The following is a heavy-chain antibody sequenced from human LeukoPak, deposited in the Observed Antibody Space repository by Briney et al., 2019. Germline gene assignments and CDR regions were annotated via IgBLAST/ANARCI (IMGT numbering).Heavy chain of an antibody. CDR3: AAYFGPLRLIT. Sequence: PGRSLRLSCAASGFTFSSYGMHWVRQAPGKGLEWVAVIWYDGSNKYYADSVKGRFTISRENAKNSLYLQMNSLRAGDTAVYYCAAYFGPLRLITWGQGTLVTVSS. J-gene: IGHJ5*02. CDR1: GFTFSSYG. V-gene: IGHV3-33*01. CDR2: IWYDGSNK. D-gene: IGHD2-21*01.